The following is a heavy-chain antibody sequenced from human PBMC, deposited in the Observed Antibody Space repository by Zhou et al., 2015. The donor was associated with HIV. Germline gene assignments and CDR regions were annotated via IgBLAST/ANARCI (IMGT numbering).Heavy chain of an antibody. CDR3: ARDHAVEMATRGGAFDI. V-gene: IGHV1-18*01. CDR2: ISAYNGNT. Sequence: QVQLVQSGAEVKKPGSSVKVSCKASGGTFSTYAVSWVRQAPGQGLEWMGWISAYNGNTNYAQKLQGRVTMTTDTSTSTAYMELRSLRSDDTAVYYCARDHAVEMATRGGAFDIWGQGTMVTVSS. J-gene: IGHJ3*02. D-gene: IGHD5-24*01. CDR1: GGTFSTYA.